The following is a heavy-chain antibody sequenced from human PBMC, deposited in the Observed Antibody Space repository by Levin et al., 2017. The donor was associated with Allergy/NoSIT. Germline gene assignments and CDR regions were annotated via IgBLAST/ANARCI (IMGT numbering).Heavy chain of an antibody. D-gene: IGHD3-16*01. Sequence: PGGSLRLSCSASGFIFSNNGMRWVRQSPGKGLETVSTITNNGGSTYYADPVKGRFTISRDNSKNTLYLQMSSLRPEDTAVYYCVRDWGFDYWGQGTLVTVSS. V-gene: IGHV3-64D*06. J-gene: IGHJ4*02. CDR3: VRDWGFDY. CDR2: ITNNGGST. CDR1: GFIFSNNG.